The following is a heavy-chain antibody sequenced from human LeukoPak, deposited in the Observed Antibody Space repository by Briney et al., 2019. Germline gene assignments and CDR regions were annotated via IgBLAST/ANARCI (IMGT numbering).Heavy chain of an antibody. CDR1: GGSISSYY. D-gene: IGHD1-26*01. CDR2: NYTSGST. Sequence: SETLSLTCTVSGGSISSYYWSWIRQPAGKGLEWLGRNYTSGSTNYNPSLKSRVTMSVDTSKNQFSLKLSSVTAADTAVYYCAGYSGSYFDAFDIWRQGTMVTVSS. V-gene: IGHV4-4*07. J-gene: IGHJ3*02. CDR3: AGYSGSYFDAFDI.